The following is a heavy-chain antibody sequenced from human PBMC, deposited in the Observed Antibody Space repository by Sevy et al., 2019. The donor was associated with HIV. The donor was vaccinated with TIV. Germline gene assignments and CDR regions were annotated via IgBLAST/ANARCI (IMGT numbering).Heavy chain of an antibody. J-gene: IGHJ6*02. CDR3: ARERPPDIVVVVAAGMDV. V-gene: IGHV3-74*01. D-gene: IGHD2-15*01. CDR2: INSDGSST. CDR1: GFTFSSYW. Sequence: GGSLRLSCAASGFTFSSYWMHWVRQAPGKGLVWVSRINSDGSSTSYADSVKGRFTISRDNAKNTLYLQMNSLRAEDTAVYYCARERPPDIVVVVAAGMDVWGQRTTVTVSS.